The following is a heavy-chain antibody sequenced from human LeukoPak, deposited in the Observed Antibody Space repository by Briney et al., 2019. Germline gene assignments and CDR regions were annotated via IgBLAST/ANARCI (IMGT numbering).Heavy chain of an antibody. J-gene: IGHJ6*03. V-gene: IGHV3-23*01. Sequence: PGGSLRLSCAASGFILGNYGMSWVRQPPGEGLEWVSALSGSSGTTYYADSVKGRFIISRDKSKNTLYLQMNSLSAEDTAVYYCAKNGDRGAYCSGGTCYPYYYHYMDVWGKGTTVTISS. D-gene: IGHD2-15*01. CDR2: LSGSSGTT. CDR3: AKNGDRGAYCSGGTCYPYYYHYMDV. CDR1: GFILGNYG.